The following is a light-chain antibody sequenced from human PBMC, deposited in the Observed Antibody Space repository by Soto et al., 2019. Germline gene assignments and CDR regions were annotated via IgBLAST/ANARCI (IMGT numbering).Light chain of an antibody. CDR3: HQYNNWPPT. J-gene: IGKJ1*01. V-gene: IGKV3-15*01. Sequence: EVVMTQSPGTLSVSPGEIASLFFSASQSVDSNLAWYQLKPGQAPRLLLYSASTRATDLPPRFSGSGSGTDFTLTISSLQSEDFAVYTCHQYNNWPPTFGQGTKVDIK. CDR2: SAS. CDR1: QSVDSN.